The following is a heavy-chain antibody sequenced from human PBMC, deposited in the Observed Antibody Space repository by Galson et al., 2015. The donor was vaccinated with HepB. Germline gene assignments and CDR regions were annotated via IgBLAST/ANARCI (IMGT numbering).Heavy chain of an antibody. CDR3: AKGPQSSSWHNWFDP. CDR1: GFTFSSYA. CDR2: ISGSGGST. D-gene: IGHD6-13*01. V-gene: IGHV3-23*01. J-gene: IGHJ5*02. Sequence: SLRLSCAASGFTFSSYAMSWVRQAPGKGLEWVSAISGSGGSTYYADSVKGRFTISRDNSKNTLYLQMNSLRAEDTAVYYCAKGPQSSSWHNWFDPWGQGTLVTVSS.